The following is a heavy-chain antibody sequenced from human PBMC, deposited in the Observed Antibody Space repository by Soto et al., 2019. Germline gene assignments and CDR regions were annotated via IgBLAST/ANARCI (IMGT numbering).Heavy chain of an antibody. J-gene: IGHJ6*02. D-gene: IGHD4-4*01. CDR1: GVTFSNYA. CDR3: ARNHRPTETFYYYYGMDV. CDR2: VSASGANT. V-gene: IGHV3-23*01. Sequence: GGSLRLSCTASGVTFSNYAMTWVRQAPGKGLEWVSDVSASGANTYYADSVKGRFTVSRESSKKTLYLQMNSLRAEDTAIYYCARNHRPTETFYYYYGMDVWGPGTTVTVSS.